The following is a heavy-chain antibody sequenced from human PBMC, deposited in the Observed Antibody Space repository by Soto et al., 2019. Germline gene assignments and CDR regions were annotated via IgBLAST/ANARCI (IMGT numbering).Heavy chain of an antibody. CDR3: ATSVAGGEPRD. V-gene: IGHV3-30*03. J-gene: IGHJ1*01. D-gene: IGHD6-6*01. Sequence: QEQLVESGGDVVQPGRSLRLSCAASGFTFNGYGMHWVRQAPGKGLEWVAVISYDGINKYYADSVKGRFTISRDNSKNTLYLQMNMLRPEDTAVYFCATSVAGGEPRDWGQGTLVTVSS. CDR2: ISYDGINK. CDR1: GFTFNGYG.